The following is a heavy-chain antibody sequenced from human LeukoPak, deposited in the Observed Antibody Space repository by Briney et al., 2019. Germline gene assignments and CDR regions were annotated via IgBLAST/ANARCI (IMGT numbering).Heavy chain of an antibody. Sequence: GESLKISCKGSGYMFATNWIGCVRQMPGRGLEWMGFIYPGDSHIRYSPSFQGQVTISADKSISTAYLQWNSLKASDTAMYYCARADTSSWTFDYWGQGTLVTVSS. D-gene: IGHD6-13*01. CDR3: ARADTSSWTFDY. V-gene: IGHV5-51*01. CDR2: IYPGDSHI. J-gene: IGHJ4*02. CDR1: GYMFATNW.